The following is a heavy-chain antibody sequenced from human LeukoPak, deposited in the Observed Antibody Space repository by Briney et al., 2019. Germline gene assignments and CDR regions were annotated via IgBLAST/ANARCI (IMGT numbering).Heavy chain of an antibody. J-gene: IGHJ5*02. Sequence: ASVKVSCKASGYTSTSYDINWVRQATGQGLEWMGWMNPNSGNTGYAQKFQGRVTMTRNTSISTAYMELSSLRSEDTAVYYCARRPGLPYSFAFSWFDPWGQGTLVTVSS. D-gene: IGHD2-2*02. CDR1: GYTSTSYD. CDR3: ARRPGLPYSFAFSWFDP. CDR2: MNPNSGNT. V-gene: IGHV1-8*01.